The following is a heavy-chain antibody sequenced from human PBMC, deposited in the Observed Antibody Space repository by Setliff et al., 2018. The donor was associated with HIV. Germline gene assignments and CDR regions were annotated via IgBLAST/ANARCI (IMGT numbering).Heavy chain of an antibody. Sequence: EASVKVSCKASGYTFTGYYMHWVRQAPGQGLEWMGRINPNSGGTNYAQKFQGRVTMTRDTSISTAYMELSRLRSDDTAVYYCARRWSYDILTGYYPDHDAFDIWGQGTMVTVSS. V-gene: IGHV1-2*06. J-gene: IGHJ3*02. CDR1: GYTFTGYY. CDR3: ARRWSYDILTGYYPDHDAFDI. CDR2: INPNSGGT. D-gene: IGHD3-9*01.